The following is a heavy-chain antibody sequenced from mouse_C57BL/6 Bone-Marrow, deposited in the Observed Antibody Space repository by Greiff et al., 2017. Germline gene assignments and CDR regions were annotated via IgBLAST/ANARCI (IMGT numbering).Heavy chain of an antibody. D-gene: IGHD1-1*01. V-gene: IGHV1-19*01. J-gene: IGHJ1*03. Sequence: VQLQQSGPVLVKPGASVKMSCKASGYTFTDSYMNWVKQSHGKSLEWIGVINPYNGGTSYNQKFKGKATFTVDKSSSTAYMELSSLTSEDSAVYYCARGVCATWYCDVWGTGTTVTVSS. CDR1: GYTFTDSY. CDR3: ARGVCATWYCDV. CDR2: INPYNGGT.